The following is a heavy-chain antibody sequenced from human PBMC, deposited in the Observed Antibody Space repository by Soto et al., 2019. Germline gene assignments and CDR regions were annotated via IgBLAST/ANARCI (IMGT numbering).Heavy chain of an antibody. CDR3: ARDTPPTDY. V-gene: IGHV1-18*01. Sequence: ASVKVSCKASGYTFTSNASSWVRQDPGQGLEWMGWISAYNGNTNYAQKLQGRVTMTTDTSTSTAYMELRSLRSDDTAVYYCARDTPPTDYWGQGTLVTVSS. CDR2: ISAYNGNT. CDR1: GYTFTSNA. J-gene: IGHJ4*02.